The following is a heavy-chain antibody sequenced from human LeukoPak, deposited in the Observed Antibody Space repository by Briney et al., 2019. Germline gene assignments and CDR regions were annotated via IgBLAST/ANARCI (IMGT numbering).Heavy chain of an antibody. CDR2: IYYSGST. Sequence: PSETLSLTCTVSGGSISSYYWSWIRQPPGKGLEWIGYIYYSGSTNYNPSLKSRVTISVDTSKNQFSLELTSVTAADTAVYYCARGSGSVTSMLRLDYWGQGTLVTVSS. J-gene: IGHJ4*02. CDR1: GGSISSYY. D-gene: IGHD4-17*01. V-gene: IGHV4-59*01. CDR3: ARGSGSVTSMLRLDY.